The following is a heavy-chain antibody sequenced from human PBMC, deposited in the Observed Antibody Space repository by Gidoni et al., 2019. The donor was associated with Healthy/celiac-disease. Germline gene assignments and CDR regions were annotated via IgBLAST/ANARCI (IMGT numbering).Heavy chain of an antibody. CDR1: GFTFSSYA. J-gene: IGHJ4*02. D-gene: IGHD3-22*01. CDR2: ISYDGSNK. V-gene: IGHV3-30-3*01. Sequence: QVQLVESGGGVVQPGRSLRLSCAAPGFTFSSYAMHWVRQAPGKGLEWVAVISYDGSNKYYADSVKGRFTISRDNSKNTLYLQMNSLRAEDTAVYYCARDRSGYYYPAERFFDYWGQGTLVTVSS. CDR3: ARDRSGYYYPAERFFDY.